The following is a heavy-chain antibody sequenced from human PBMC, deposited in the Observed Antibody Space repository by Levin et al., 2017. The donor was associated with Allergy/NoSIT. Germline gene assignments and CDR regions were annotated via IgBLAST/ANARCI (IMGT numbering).Heavy chain of an antibody. CDR3: ANGGIAAAGPFDY. CDR2: ISYDGSNK. J-gene: IGHJ4*02. V-gene: IGHV3-30*18. D-gene: IGHD6-13*01. CDR1: GFTFSSYG. Sequence: GGSLRLSCAASGFTFSSYGMHWVRQAPGKGLEWVAVISYDGSNKYYADSVKGRFTISRDNSKNTLYLQMNSLRAEDTAVYYCANGGIAAAGPFDYWGQGTLVTVSS.